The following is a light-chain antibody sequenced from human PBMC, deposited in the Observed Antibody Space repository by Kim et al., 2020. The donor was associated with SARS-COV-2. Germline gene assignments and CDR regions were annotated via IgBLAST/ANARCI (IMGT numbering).Light chain of an antibody. CDR1: QSVSSY. CDR3: QQRSNWPT. Sequence: EIVLTQSPATLSLSPGVRATLSCRASQSVSSYLAWYQQKPGQAPRLLIYDASNRATGIPARFSGSGSGTDFTLTISSLEPEDFAVYYCQQRSNWPTFGGGTKVDIK. CDR2: DAS. J-gene: IGKJ4*01. V-gene: IGKV3-11*01.